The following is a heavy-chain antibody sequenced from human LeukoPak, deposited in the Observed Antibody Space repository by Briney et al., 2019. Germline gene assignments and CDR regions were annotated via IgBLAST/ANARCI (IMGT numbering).Heavy chain of an antibody. CDR1: GFTFINAW. V-gene: IGHV3-15*04. CDR2: IEAKAHGGTI. Sequence: GGSLRLSCAASGFTFINAWMAWVRQAPGKGLEWVGRIEAKAHGGTIEYAAPVKGRFTISRDDSKNTLYLQMNSLKTEDTAVYYCTTDGVGVEGATYDNWGQGTLVSVSS. D-gene: IGHD1-26*01. J-gene: IGHJ4*02. CDR3: TTDGVGVEGATYDN.